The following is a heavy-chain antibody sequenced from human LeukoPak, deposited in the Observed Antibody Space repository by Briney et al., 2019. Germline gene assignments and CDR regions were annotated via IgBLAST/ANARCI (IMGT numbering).Heavy chain of an antibody. J-gene: IGHJ4*02. CDR2: INANNGET. V-gene: IGHV1-18*01. CDR3: SRDSTSGAVVDFNY. Sequence: ASVKVSCKTSGYSFTTFSIAWVRQAPGQGLEWIGWINANNGETHYAQKFHDRVTMTTDTPTNTAYMELRGLKSDDSAMYYCSRDSTSGAVVDFNYRGQGTLVTVSS. D-gene: IGHD3-16*01. CDR1: GYSFTTFS.